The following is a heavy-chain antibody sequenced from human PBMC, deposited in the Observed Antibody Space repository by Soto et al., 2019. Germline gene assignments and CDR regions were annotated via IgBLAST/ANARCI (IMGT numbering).Heavy chain of an antibody. Sequence: WASVKVSCKASGYTFTSYYMHWVRQAPGQGLEWMGIINPSGGSTSYAQKFQGRVTMTRDTSTSTVYMELSSLRSEDTAVYYCARERCSGSCYGSGWFDPWGQGTLVTVSS. CDR3: ARERCSGSCYGSGWFDP. CDR1: GYTFTSYY. J-gene: IGHJ5*02. D-gene: IGHD2-15*01. V-gene: IGHV1-46*01. CDR2: INPSGGST.